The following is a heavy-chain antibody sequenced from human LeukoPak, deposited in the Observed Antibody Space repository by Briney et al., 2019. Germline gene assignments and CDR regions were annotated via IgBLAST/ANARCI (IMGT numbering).Heavy chain of an antibody. D-gene: IGHD6-13*01. V-gene: IGHV7-4-1*02. J-gene: IGHJ5*02. CDR1: GYTFTSYA. Sequence: ASVKVSCKASGYTFTSYAMNWVRQAPGQGLEWMGWINTNTGNPTYAQGFTGRFVFSLDTSVSTAYLQISSLKAEDTAVYYCASVYSSSWYDPVWFDPWGQGTLVTVSS. CDR3: ASVYSSSWYDPVWFDP. CDR2: INTNTGNP.